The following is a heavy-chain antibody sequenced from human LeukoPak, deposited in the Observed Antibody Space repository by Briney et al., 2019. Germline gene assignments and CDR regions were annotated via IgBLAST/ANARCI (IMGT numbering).Heavy chain of an antibody. J-gene: IGHJ5*02. CDR2: INPNSGGT. D-gene: IGHD1-26*01. CDR3: ARDREAYYGDDNWFDP. CDR1: GYTFTGYY. Sequence: ASVKVSCKASGYTFTGYYIHWVRQAPGQGLEWMGWINPNSGGTNYAQKLQGRVTMTTDTSTSTAYMELRSLRSDDTAVYYCARDREAYYGDDNWFDPWGQGTLVTVSS. V-gene: IGHV1-2*02.